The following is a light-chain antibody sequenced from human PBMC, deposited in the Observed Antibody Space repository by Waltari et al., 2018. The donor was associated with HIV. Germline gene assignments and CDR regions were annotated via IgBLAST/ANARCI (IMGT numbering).Light chain of an antibody. CDR1: LSVLYSSNNKNY. CDR3: QQYYDTPLT. J-gene: IGKJ4*01. CDR2: WAS. Sequence: DIVMTQSPDSLAVSLGERATINCKSSLSVLYSSNNKNYLAWYQKKPGQPPKLHIYWASTRESGVPDRFSGSGSGTDFTLTISSLQAEDVALYYCQQYYDTPLTFGGGTKVEIK. V-gene: IGKV4-1*01.